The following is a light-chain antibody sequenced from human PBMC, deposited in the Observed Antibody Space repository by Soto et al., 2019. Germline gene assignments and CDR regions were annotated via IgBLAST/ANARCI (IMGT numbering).Light chain of an antibody. CDR2: AAS. Sequence: DIQLTQSPSFLYASVGDRVTITCRASQGISSYLAWYQQKPGKAPKLLIYAASTLQSGVPSRFSGSGSGTEFTLTISSLQPEDFATYYCQQLNSYPLFGQGTRLEIK. V-gene: IGKV1-9*01. J-gene: IGKJ5*01. CDR3: QQLNSYPL. CDR1: QGISSY.